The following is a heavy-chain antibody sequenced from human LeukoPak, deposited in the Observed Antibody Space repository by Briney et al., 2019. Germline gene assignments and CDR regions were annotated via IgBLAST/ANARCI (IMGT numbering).Heavy chain of an antibody. CDR1: GGSISNYY. CDR2: IYYSGST. Sequence: PSETLSLTCTVSGGSISNYYWSWLRQPPGKGLEWIGYIYYSGSTNYNPSLKSRVAISVDTSKNQFSLKLISVTAADTAVYYCTRVRSGSDFGAFDIWGQGTMVTVSS. V-gene: IGHV4-59*01. D-gene: IGHD5-12*01. CDR3: TRVRSGSDFGAFDI. J-gene: IGHJ3*02.